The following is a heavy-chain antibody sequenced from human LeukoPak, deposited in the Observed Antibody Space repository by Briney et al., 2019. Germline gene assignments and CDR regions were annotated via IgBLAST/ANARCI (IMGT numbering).Heavy chain of an antibody. V-gene: IGHV4-31*03. J-gene: IGHJ3*02. CDR2: IYYSGST. Sequence: SETLSLTCTVSGGSISSGGYYWSWIRQHPGKGLEWIGYIYYSGSTYYNPSLKSRVTISVDTSKNQFSLKLSSVTAADTAVYYCASGLYCDILTGPAFDIWGQGTMVTVSS. D-gene: IGHD3-9*01. CDR1: GGSISSGGYY. CDR3: ASGLYCDILTGPAFDI.